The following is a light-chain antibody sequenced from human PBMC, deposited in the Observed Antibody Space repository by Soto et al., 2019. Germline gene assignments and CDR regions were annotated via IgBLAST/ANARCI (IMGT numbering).Light chain of an antibody. Sequence: QSALTQPRSMSGSPAQSVTISCTGTSSDVGGYNYVSWYQQHPGKAPKLMIYEVSDRPSGVSNRFSGSKSGNTASLTISGLQAEDEADYYCSSYTSSSTLVFGGGTKLTVL. CDR3: SSYTSSSTLV. CDR2: EVS. V-gene: IGLV2-14*01. J-gene: IGLJ2*01. CDR1: SSDVGGYNY.